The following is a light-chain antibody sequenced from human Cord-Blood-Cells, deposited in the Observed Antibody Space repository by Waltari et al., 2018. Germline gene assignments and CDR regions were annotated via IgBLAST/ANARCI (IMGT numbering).Light chain of an antibody. Sequence: DIVMTQSPDSLAVSLGERATINCKSSQSVLYSSNNKNYLAWYQQKPGQPPKLLIYWASTPESGVPDRFSGSGSGTDFTLTISSLQAEDMAVYYCQQYYSTPITFGQGTRLEIK. CDR3: QQYYSTPIT. V-gene: IGKV4-1*01. J-gene: IGKJ5*01. CDR1: QSVLYSSNNKNY. CDR2: WAS.